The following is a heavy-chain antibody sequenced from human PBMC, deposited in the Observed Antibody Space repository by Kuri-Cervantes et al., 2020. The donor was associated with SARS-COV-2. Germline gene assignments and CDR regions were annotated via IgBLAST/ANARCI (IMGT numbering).Heavy chain of an antibody. V-gene: IGHV1-69*04. J-gene: IGHJ3*02. D-gene: IGHD4-17*01. CDR1: GGTFSSYA. CDR2: IIPILGTA. CDR3: ARDLMTTVTTGAFDI. Sequence: SVKVSCKASGGTFSSYAISWVRQAPGQGLEWMGRIIPILGTANYAQKFQGRVTITADKSTSTAYMELSRLRSDDTAVYYCARDLMTTVTTGAFDIWGQGKMVTVSS.